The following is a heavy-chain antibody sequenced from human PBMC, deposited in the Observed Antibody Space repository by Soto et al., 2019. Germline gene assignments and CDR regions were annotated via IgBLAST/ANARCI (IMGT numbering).Heavy chain of an antibody. D-gene: IGHD3-16*01. J-gene: IGHJ6*03. V-gene: IGHV3-48*01. CDR1: GFTFSSYS. CDR2: ISSSSSTI. CDR3: ARAPEKIWGSYSYYYYMDV. Sequence: GGSLRLSCAASGFTFSSYSMNWVRQAPGKGLEWVSYISSSSSTIYYADSVKGRFTISRDNAKNSLYLQMNSLRAEDTAVYYCARAPEKIWGSYSYYYYMDVWGKGTTVTVSS.